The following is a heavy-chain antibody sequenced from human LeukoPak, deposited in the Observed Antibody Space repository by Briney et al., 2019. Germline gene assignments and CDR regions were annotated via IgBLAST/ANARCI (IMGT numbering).Heavy chain of an antibody. Sequence: PGGSLRLSCAASGFTFSSYDMHWIRQAPGKGLEWVAVISYDGSNKYYGDSVKGRFTISRDNFKNTLHLQMNSLRVEDAAVYYCARSQRASAWYINEYWGQGTVVTVSS. CDR3: ARSQRASAWYINEY. CDR1: GFTFSSYD. J-gene: IGHJ4*02. D-gene: IGHD6-19*01. CDR2: ISYDGSNK. V-gene: IGHV3-30*03.